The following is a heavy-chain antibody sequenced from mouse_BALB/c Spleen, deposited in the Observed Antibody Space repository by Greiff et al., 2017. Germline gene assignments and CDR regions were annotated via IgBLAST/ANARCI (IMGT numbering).Heavy chain of an antibody. V-gene: IGHV5-12-2*01. CDR3: ASDLL. Sequence: DVKLVESGGGLVQPGGSLKLSCAASGFTFSSYTMSWVRQTPEKRLEWVAYISNGGGSTYYPDTVKGRFTISRDNAKNTLYLQMSSLKSEDTAMYYCASDLLWGQGTLVTVSA. CDR1: GFTFSSYT. D-gene: IGHD2-1*01. CDR2: ISNGGGST. J-gene: IGHJ3*01.